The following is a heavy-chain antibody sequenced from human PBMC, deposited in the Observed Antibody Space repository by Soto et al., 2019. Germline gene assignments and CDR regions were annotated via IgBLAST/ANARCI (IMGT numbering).Heavy chain of an antibody. Sequence: KASETLSLTCTVSGGSINDFYWSWIRQPPGKGLEWIGYIYYSGSTDYNPSLTGRVTISVDTSKNQFSLKLRSVTAADTAVYYCARVGGVAARTFDYWGQGTLVTVSS. CDR1: GGSINDFY. V-gene: IGHV4-59*01. CDR2: IYYSGST. CDR3: ARVGGVAARTFDY. D-gene: IGHD6-6*01. J-gene: IGHJ4*02.